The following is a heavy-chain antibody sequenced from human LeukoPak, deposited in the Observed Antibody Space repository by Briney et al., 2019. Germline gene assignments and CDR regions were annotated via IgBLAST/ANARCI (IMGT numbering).Heavy chain of an antibody. CDR2: ISSSGSTI. CDR3: ARLVVVAATRDY. D-gene: IGHD2-15*01. CDR1: GFTFSSYE. J-gene: IGHJ4*02. Sequence: GGSLRLSCAASGFTFSSYEMNWVRQAPGKGLEWVSYISSSGSTIYYADSVKGRFTISRDNAKNSLYLQMNSLRAEDTAVYYCARLVVVAATRDYWGQGTLVTVSS. V-gene: IGHV3-48*03.